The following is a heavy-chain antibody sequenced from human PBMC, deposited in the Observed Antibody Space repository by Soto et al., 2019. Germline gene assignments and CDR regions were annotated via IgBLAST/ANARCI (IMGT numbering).Heavy chain of an antibody. V-gene: IGHV3-23*01. CDR2: VSGSGDST. J-gene: IGHJ4*02. CDR3: AKGRASACAGCTQDY. D-gene: IGHD3-3*01. Sequence: EVQLLESGGGLAQPGGSLRLSCAASAFTFSSYAMSWVRQAPGKGLEWVSAVSGSGDSTYYADSVKGRFTISRDNSKNTLYLQLNRLRAEDTAVYYCAKGRASACAGCTQDYWGQGTLVPVSS. CDR1: AFTFSSYA.